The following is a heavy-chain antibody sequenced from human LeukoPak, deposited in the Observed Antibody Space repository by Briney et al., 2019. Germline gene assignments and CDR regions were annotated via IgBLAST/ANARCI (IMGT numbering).Heavy chain of an antibody. CDR3: ARDHIARDYDILTGYYGFDY. Sequence: PGLSLRLSCAASGFTFSSYAMHWVRQAPGKRLEYVSAISSNGGSTYYANSVKGRFTISRDNSKNTLYLQMGSLRAEDMAVYYCARDHIARDYDILTGYYGFDYWGQGTLVTVSS. CDR2: ISSNGGST. J-gene: IGHJ4*02. D-gene: IGHD3-9*01. CDR1: GFTFSSYA. V-gene: IGHV3-64*01.